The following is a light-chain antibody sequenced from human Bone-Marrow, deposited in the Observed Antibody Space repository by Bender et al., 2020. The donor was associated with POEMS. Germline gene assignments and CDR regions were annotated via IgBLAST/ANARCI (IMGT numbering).Light chain of an antibody. Sequence: QSALTQPASVSGSPGQSITISCTGTSSDVGGYNYVSWHRQHPGKAPKLMIYEGSKRPSGVSNRFSGSKSGNTASLTISGLQAEDEADYYCCSYAGSSYVFGTGTQVTVL. J-gene: IGLJ1*01. CDR1: SSDVGGYNY. V-gene: IGLV2-14*01. CDR2: EGS. CDR3: CSYAGSSYV.